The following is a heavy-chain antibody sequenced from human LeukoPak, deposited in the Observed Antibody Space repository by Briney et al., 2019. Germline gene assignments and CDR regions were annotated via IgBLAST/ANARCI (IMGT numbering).Heavy chain of an antibody. CDR3: ARGGYSGSSLDY. J-gene: IGHJ4*02. Sequence: KSSETLSLTCTVSGGSISSNYWSWIRQPPGKGLEWIGYIYYSGSTNYDPSLKSRVTISVDTSNNQFSLKLSSVTAADTAVYYCARGGYSGSSLDYWGQGTLVTVSS. V-gene: IGHV4-59*01. CDR1: GGSISSNY. D-gene: IGHD6-6*01. CDR2: IYYSGST.